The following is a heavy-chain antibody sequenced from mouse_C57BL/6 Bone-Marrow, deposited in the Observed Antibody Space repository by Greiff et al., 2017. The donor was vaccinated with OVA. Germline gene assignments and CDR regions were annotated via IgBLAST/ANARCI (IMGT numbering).Heavy chain of an antibody. CDR3: ARRGVGEGDYAMDY. D-gene: IGHD1-1*01. CDR2: ISNGGGST. CDR1: GFTFSDYY. Sequence: EVKVEESGGGLVQPGGSLKLSCAASGFTFSDYYMYWVRQTPEKRLEWVAYISNGGGSTYYPDTVKGRFTISRDNAKNTLYLQMGRLKSEDTAMYYCARRGVGEGDYAMDYWGQGTSVTVSS. J-gene: IGHJ4*01. V-gene: IGHV5-12*01.